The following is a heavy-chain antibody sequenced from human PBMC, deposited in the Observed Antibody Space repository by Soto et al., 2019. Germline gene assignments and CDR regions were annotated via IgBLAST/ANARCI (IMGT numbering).Heavy chain of an antibody. Sequence: RLVESGGGLVQPGGSLRLSCAASGFTFRNFWMTWVRQAPGKGLEWVASIKHDESDTAYADSVKGRFTISRDNSKNSLFLQVNGLRAEDTAVYYCARPYSGYDPLDALDVWGQGALVTVSS. CDR3: ARPYSGYDPLDALDV. V-gene: IGHV3-7*01. J-gene: IGHJ3*01. CDR1: GFTFRNFW. CDR2: IKHDESDT. D-gene: IGHD5-12*01.